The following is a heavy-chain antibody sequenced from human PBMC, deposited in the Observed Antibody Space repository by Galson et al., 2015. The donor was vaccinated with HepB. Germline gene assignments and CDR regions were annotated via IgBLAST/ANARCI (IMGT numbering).Heavy chain of an antibody. CDR3: ARDRYGDPRSSGMDV. CDR1: GFTFSSYS. CDR2: ISSSSSTI. D-gene: IGHD4-17*01. Sequence: SLRLSCAASGFTFSSYSMNWVRQAPGKGLEWVSYISSSSSTIYYADSVKGRFTISRDNAKNSLYLQMNSLRDEDTAVYYCARDRYGDPRSSGMDVWGQGTTVTVSS. J-gene: IGHJ6*02. V-gene: IGHV3-48*02.